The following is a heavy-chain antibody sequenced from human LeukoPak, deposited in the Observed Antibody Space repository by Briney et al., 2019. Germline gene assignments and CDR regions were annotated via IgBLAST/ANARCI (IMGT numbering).Heavy chain of an antibody. J-gene: IGHJ5*02. V-gene: IGHV1-69*13. D-gene: IGHD3-3*01. CDR3: ARFSIGYDFWSGYMEYNWFDP. Sequence: SVKVSCKASGGTFSSYAISWVRQPPGQGLEWMGGIIPIFGTANYAQKFQGRVTITADESTSTAYMELSSLRSEDTAVYYCARFSIGYDFWSGYMEYNWFDPWGQGTLVTVSS. CDR1: GGTFSSYA. CDR2: IIPIFGTA.